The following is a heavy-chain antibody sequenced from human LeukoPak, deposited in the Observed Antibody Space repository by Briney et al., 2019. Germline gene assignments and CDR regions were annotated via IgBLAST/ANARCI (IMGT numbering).Heavy chain of an antibody. Sequence: GGSLRLSCAAAGFTFSSYYRNWVRQAPGKGLECVSSISSSSSFIYYADSVKGRFTISRDNAKNSLYLKMNRLRAEDTAVYYCARDHSNYGSGTALCWGQGTLVTVSS. V-gene: IGHV3-21*06. J-gene: IGHJ4*02. D-gene: IGHD3-10*01. CDR3: ARDHSNYGSGTALC. CDR1: GFTFSSYY. CDR2: ISSSSSFI.